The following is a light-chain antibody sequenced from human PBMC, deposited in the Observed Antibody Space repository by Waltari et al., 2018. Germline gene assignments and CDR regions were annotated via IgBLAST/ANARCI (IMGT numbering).Light chain of an antibody. J-gene: IGLJ2*01. Sequence: WNQQPPGTAPKLMIHEVNNRPSGVPDRFSGSKSGNTASLTISGLQAEDEADYYCASYTSTNTFVFGGGTKLAVL. CDR2: EVN. V-gene: IGLV2-18*02. CDR3: ASYTSTNTFV.